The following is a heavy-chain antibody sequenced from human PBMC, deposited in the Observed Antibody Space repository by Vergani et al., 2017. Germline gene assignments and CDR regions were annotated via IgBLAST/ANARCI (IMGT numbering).Heavy chain of an antibody. CDR1: GGSFSGYY. V-gene: IGHV4-34*01. J-gene: IGHJ4*02. Sequence: QVQLQQWGAGLLKPSETLSLTCAVYGGSFSGYYWSWIRQPPGKGLEWIGEINHSGSTNYNTSLKSRVTISVDTSKNQFSLKLSSVTAADTAVYYCARISRGGLNDYWGQGTLVTVSS. CDR3: ARISRGGLNDY. D-gene: IGHD3-16*01. CDR2: INHSGST.